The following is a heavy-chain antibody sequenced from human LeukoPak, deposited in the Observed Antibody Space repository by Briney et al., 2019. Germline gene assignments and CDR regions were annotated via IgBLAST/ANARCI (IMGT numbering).Heavy chain of an antibody. CDR2: IYYSGST. CDR1: GGSISSYY. CDR3: ARENGYGDYFDY. D-gene: IGHD3-16*01. V-gene: IGHV4-59*12. J-gene: IGHJ4*02. Sequence: SETLSLTCTVSGGSISSYYWSWLRQPAGKGLEWIGYIYYSGSTNYNPSLKSRVTISVDTSKNQFSLKLSSVTAADTAVYYCARENGYGDYFDYWGQGTLVTVSS.